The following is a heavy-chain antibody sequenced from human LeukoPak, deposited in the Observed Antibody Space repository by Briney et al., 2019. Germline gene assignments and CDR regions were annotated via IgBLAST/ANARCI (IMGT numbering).Heavy chain of an antibody. CDR3: TREGPFMGATDY. Sequence: SETLSLTCAVYGGSFSGYYWSWIRQPAGKGLEWIGRIYTSGSTNYNPSLKSRVTMSVDTSKSQFSLMLRSVTAADTAVYYCTREGPFMGATDYWGQGTLVTVSS. D-gene: IGHD1-26*01. CDR1: GGSFSGYY. J-gene: IGHJ4*02. V-gene: IGHV4-4*07. CDR2: IYTSGST.